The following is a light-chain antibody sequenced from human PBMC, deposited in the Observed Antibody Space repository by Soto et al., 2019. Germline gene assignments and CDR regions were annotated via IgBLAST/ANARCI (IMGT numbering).Light chain of an antibody. CDR2: GAS. J-gene: IGKJ1*01. V-gene: IGKV3-20*01. CDR1: QSVSSSY. Sequence: EIGLTQSPGTLSLSPGESATLSCRASQSVSSSYLAWYQQKAGQAPRLRISGASSRATGIPERFSGSGAGTAFTLTISRLEPEDFAVYYCQQYGSSPPSFGQGTKVEIK. CDR3: QQYGSSPPS.